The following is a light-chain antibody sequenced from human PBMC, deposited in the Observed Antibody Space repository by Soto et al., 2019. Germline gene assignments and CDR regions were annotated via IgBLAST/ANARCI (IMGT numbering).Light chain of an antibody. CDR3: QSFDSAISALV. V-gene: IGLV1-40*01. CDR2: GNN. Sequence: QSVLTQAPSISGAPGQRVTISCTGSSSNIGAGYDVHWFQQFPGTAPRLLIHGNNNLPSGVPDRFSGSESGTSASLAIAGLQAGDEAIYYCQSFDSAISALVFGTGTKGTDL. CDR1: SSNIGAGYD. J-gene: IGLJ1*01.